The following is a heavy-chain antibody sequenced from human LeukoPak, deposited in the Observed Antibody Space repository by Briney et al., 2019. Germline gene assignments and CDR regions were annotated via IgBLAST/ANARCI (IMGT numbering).Heavy chain of an antibody. CDR1: GGSISSGSYY. CDR3: ARVGYYDSSGYRGYYYYYYMDV. V-gene: IGHV4-61*02. Sequence: SETLSLTCTVSGGSISSGSYYWSWIRQPAGKGLEWIGRIYTSGSTNYNPSLKSRVTISVDTSRNQFSLKLSSVTAADTAVYYCARVGYYDSSGYRGYYYYYYMDVWGKGTTVAVSS. J-gene: IGHJ6*03. D-gene: IGHD3-22*01. CDR2: IYTSGST.